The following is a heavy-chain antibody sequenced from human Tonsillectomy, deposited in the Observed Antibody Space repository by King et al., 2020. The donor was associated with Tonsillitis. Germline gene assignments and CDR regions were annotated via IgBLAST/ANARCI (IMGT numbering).Heavy chain of an antibody. Sequence: VQLVESGPEIKKPGESLRISCPASDYNFAKYWISWVRQMPGKGLEWMGVIYPVDSDTRYSPSFQGQITISVDKSINTAYLQWTSLKASDTAMYYCARHVSYYFGMDVWGQGTTVAVSS. V-gene: IGHV5-51*01. CDR1: DYNFAKYW. CDR3: ARHVSYYFGMDV. D-gene: IGHD5/OR15-5a*01. J-gene: IGHJ6*02. CDR2: IYPVDSDT.